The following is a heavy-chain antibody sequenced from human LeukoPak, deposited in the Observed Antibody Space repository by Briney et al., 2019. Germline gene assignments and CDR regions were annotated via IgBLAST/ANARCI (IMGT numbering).Heavy chain of an antibody. CDR2: ISYDGSNK. CDR1: GFTFSSYA. D-gene: IGHD2-15*01. Sequence: RGSLRLSCAASGFTFSSYAMHWVRQAPGKGLEWVAVISYDGSNKYYADSVKGPFTISRDNSKNTLYLQMNSLRAEDTAVYYCARDWCRGGSCYFDYWGQGTLVTVSS. J-gene: IGHJ4*02. CDR3: ARDWCRGGSCYFDY. V-gene: IGHV3-30-3*01.